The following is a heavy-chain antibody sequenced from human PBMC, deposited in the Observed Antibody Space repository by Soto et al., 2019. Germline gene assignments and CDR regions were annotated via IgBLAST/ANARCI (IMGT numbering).Heavy chain of an antibody. D-gene: IGHD3-9*01. J-gene: IGHJ6*02. Sequence: PSETLSLTCAVSGYSISSGYYWGWIRQPPGKGLEWIGSIYHSGSTYYNPSLKSRVTISVDTSKNQFSLKLSSVTAADTAVYYCARDLRYFDWLLLDGLRKAAHYYYYGMDVWGQGTTVTVSS. CDR3: ARDLRYFDWLLLDGLRKAAHYYYYGMDV. V-gene: IGHV4-38-2*02. CDR1: GYSISSGYY. CDR2: IYHSGST.